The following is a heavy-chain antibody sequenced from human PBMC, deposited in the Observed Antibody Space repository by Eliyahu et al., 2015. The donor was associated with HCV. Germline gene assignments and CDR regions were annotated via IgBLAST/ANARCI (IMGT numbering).Heavy chain of an antibody. CDR1: GXPFSSYA. D-gene: IGHD3-10*01. Sequence: EVQLVESGGGLVQPGGSXRLSCSASGXPFSSYAMHWXRQAPGKGLEYXSAISSNGGSTYYADSVKGRFTISRDNSKNTLYLQMSSLRAEDTAVYYCVKPVILWFGEGWFDPWGQGTLVTVSS. J-gene: IGHJ5*02. CDR2: ISSNGGST. V-gene: IGHV3-64D*09. CDR3: VKPVILWFGEGWFDP.